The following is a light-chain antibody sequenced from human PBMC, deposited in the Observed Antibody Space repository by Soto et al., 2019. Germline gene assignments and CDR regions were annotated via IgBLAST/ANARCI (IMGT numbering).Light chain of an antibody. CDR3: QQYRTSPPTWT. CDR2: CSS. J-gene: IGKJ1*01. V-gene: IGKV3-20*01. CDR1: QSVSSTY. Sequence: ELVLTQSPGTLSLSPGDRATLSCRASQSVSSTYLAWYQQRPGQAPRLLFYCSSSRASGITDRFSGSGSGTDFTLTISRLEPEDFAVYYCQQYRTSPPTWTFGQGTKVEIK.